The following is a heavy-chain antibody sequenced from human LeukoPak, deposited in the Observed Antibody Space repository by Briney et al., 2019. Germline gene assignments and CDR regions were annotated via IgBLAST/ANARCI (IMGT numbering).Heavy chain of an antibody. CDR1: GGTFSSYA. J-gene: IGHJ1*01. Sequence: GASVKVSCKASGGTFSSYAISWVRQAPGQGLEWMGGIIPIFGTANYAQKFQGRVTMTTDTSTSTAYMELRSLRSDDTAVYYCARENIAAAGTSYFQHWGQGTLVTVSS. V-gene: IGHV1-69*05. D-gene: IGHD6-13*01. CDR3: ARENIAAAGTSYFQH. CDR2: IIPIFGTA.